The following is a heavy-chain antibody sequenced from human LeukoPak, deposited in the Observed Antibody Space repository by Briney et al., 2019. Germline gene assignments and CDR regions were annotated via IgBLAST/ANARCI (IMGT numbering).Heavy chain of an antibody. J-gene: IGHJ5*02. CDR3: ARGLGGSYEMNWFDP. CDR1: GYTFTCYD. D-gene: IGHD1-26*01. V-gene: IGHV1-8*01. CDR2: MNPNSGNT. Sequence: ASVKVSCKASGYTFTCYDINWGRQATGQGLEWMGWMNPNSGNTGYAQKFQGRVSMTRNTSISTAYMELSSLRSEDTAVYYCARGLGGSYEMNWFDPWAREPWSPSPQ.